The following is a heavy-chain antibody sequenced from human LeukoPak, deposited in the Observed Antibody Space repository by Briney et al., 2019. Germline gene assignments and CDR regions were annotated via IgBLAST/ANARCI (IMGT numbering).Heavy chain of an antibody. CDR2: ISSSGANT. Sequence: GGSLRLSCAASGFTFSSYAMSWVRQAPGKGLEWVSSISSSGANTYYADSVKGRFTISRDNSKNTLYRQMSSLRVEDTAVYYCAKRDRPCSGDCSAPYYFDYWGQGTLVTVSS. CDR1: GFTFSSYA. CDR3: AKRDRPCSGDCSAPYYFDY. D-gene: IGHD2-21*02. V-gene: IGHV3-23*01. J-gene: IGHJ4*02.